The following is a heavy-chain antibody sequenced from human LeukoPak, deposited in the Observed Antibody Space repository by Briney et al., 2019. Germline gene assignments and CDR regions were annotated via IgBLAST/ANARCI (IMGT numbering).Heavy chain of an antibody. CDR3: ARDVGGPFDY. Sequence: GASVKVSCKASGGTFSSYAISWVRQAPGQGLEWIGGIIPIFGTANYAQKFQGRVTITADESTSTAYMELSSLRSEDTAVYYCARDVGGPFDYWGQGTLVTVSS. J-gene: IGHJ4*02. CDR2: IIPIFGTA. V-gene: IGHV1-69*13. D-gene: IGHD3-16*01. CDR1: GGTFSSYA.